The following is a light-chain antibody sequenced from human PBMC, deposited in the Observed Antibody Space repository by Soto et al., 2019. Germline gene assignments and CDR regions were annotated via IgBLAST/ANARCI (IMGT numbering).Light chain of an antibody. J-gene: IGKJ1*01. V-gene: IGKV3-20*01. Sequence: EIVLPQSPGTLSLSPGERVTLSCRASQSVNRSYLAWYQHKPGQAPRLLIYGASTRATGIPDRFSGSGSGTDFTLTIARLEPGDFAVYYCQQYGNSPQTFGQGTKVDIK. CDR1: QSVNRSY. CDR3: QQYGNSPQT. CDR2: GAS.